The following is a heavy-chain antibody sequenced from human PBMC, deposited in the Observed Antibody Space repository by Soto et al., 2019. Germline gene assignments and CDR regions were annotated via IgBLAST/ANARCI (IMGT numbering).Heavy chain of an antibody. CDR1: GFTFSSYG. D-gene: IGHD6-19*01. V-gene: IGHV3-33*01. CDR2: IWYDGSNK. J-gene: IGHJ3*02. Sequence: QVQLVESGGGVVQPGRSLRLSCAASGFTFSSYGMHWVRQAPGKGLEWVAVIWYDGSNKYYADSVKGRFTISRDNSKNALYLQMNSLRAEDTAVYYCARGDSSCWYEEAFDIWGQGTMVTVSS. CDR3: ARGDSSCWYEEAFDI.